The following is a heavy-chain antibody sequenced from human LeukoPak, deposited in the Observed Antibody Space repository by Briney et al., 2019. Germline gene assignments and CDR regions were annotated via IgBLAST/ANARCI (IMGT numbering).Heavy chain of an antibody. D-gene: IGHD3-16*01. CDR1: GFIVSRNY. Sequence: GGSLRLSCAASGFIVSRNYMGWVRQAPGKGLEWVSALSSKYETYYADSVKGRFTISRDNSENTLYLQMNALRADDTALYYCYGIHLGDSFDIWGRGTMVIVFS. CDR2: LSSKYET. V-gene: IGHV3-53*01. CDR3: YGIHLGDSFDI. J-gene: IGHJ3*02.